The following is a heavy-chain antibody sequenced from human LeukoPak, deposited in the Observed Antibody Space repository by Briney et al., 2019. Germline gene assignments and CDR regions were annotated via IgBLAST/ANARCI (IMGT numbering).Heavy chain of an antibody. J-gene: IGHJ4*02. CDR3: ARRATMVRGIINPSDY. V-gene: IGHV5-51*01. Sequence: GESLKISCKGSGYSFTTYWIGWVRQMPGKGLEWMGIIYPGDSDTRCSPSFQGQVTISADKSISTAYLQWSSLKASDTAMYYCARRATMVRGIINPSDYWGQGTLVTVSS. D-gene: IGHD3-10*01. CDR1: GYSFTTYW. CDR2: IYPGDSDT.